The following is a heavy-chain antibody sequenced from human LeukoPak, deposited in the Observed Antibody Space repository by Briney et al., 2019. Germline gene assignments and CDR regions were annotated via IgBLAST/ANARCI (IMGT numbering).Heavy chain of an antibody. CDR2: ITSSSSHM. J-gene: IGHJ4*02. CDR3: ANSYYDSSGLGFDY. Sequence: PGGSLRLSCAASGFTVSSTYMSWVRQAPGKGLEWVSSITSSSSHMYYADSVKGRFTISRDNSKNTLYLQMNSLRAEDTAVYYCANSYYDSSGLGFDYWGQGTLVTVSS. D-gene: IGHD3-22*01. V-gene: IGHV3-21*01. CDR1: GFTVSSTY.